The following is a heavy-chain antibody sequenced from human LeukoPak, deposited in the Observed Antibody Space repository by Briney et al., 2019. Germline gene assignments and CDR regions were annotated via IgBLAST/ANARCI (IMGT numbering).Heavy chain of an antibody. D-gene: IGHD3-10*01. Sequence: GGSLRLSCAASGFTFSSYAMSWVRQAPGKGLEWVSAISGRGGSIYYADSVKGRFTISRDNSKNTLYLQMNSLRAEDTAVYYCAKDQTTMVRGYMGYFDYWGQGTLVTVSS. CDR1: GFTFSSYA. CDR2: ISGRGGSI. CDR3: AKDQTTMVRGYMGYFDY. V-gene: IGHV3-23*01. J-gene: IGHJ4*02.